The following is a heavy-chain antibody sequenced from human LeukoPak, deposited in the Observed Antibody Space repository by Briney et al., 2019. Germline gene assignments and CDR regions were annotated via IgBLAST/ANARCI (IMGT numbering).Heavy chain of an antibody. CDR1: GGTFSSYA. Sequence: ASVKVSCKASGGTFSSYAISWVRQAPGQGLEWMGRIIPILGIANYAQKFQGRVTITADKSTSTAYMELSSLRSEDTAVYYCASLGAVRTDCSGGSCYSSDYWGQGTLVTVSS. CDR2: IIPILGIA. D-gene: IGHD2-15*01. V-gene: IGHV1-69*04. J-gene: IGHJ4*02. CDR3: ASLGAVRTDCSGGSCYSSDY.